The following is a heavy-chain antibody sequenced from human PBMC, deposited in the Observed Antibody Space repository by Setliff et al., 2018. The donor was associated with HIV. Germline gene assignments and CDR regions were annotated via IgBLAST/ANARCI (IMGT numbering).Heavy chain of an antibody. D-gene: IGHD6-13*01. CDR2: INTNTGNP. CDR1: GYTFTSYA. V-gene: IGHV7-4-1*02. J-gene: IGHJ4*02. Sequence: ASVKVSCKTSGYTFTSYAMNWVRQAPGQGLEWMGWINTNTGNPTYAQGFTGRFVSSLDTSVSTAYLQISGLKAEDTAVYYCARDRRRALGTREFDYWGQGTLVTVSS. CDR3: ARDRRRALGTREFDY.